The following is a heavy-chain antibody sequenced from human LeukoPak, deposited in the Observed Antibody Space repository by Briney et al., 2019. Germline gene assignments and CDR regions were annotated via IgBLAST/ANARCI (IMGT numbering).Heavy chain of an antibody. J-gene: IGHJ5*02. Sequence: GASVKVSCKASGGTFSSYAISWVRQAPGQGLEWMGGIIPIFGTANYARKFQGRVTITADESTSTAYMELSSLRSEDTAVYYCARAKYYYDSSGYYSWFDPWGQGTLVTVSS. V-gene: IGHV1-69*13. CDR3: ARAKYYYDSSGYYSWFDP. CDR2: IIPIFGTA. CDR1: GGTFSSYA. D-gene: IGHD3-22*01.